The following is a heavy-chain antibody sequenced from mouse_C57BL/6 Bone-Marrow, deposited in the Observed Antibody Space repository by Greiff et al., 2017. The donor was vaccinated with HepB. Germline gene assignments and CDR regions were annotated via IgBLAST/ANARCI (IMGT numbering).Heavy chain of an antibody. V-gene: IGHV1-69*01. Sequence: VQLQQPGAELVTPGASVKLSCKASGYTFTSYWMHWVKQRPGQGLEWIGEIDPSDSYTNYNQKFKGKSTLTVDKSSSTAYMQLSSLTSEDSAVYYCARAGDYAFAYWGQGTLVTVSA. D-gene: IGHD2-4*01. J-gene: IGHJ3*01. CDR2: IDPSDSYT. CDR3: ARAGDYAFAY. CDR1: GYTFTSYW.